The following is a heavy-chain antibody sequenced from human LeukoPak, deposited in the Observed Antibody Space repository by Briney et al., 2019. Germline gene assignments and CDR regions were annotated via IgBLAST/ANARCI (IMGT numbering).Heavy chain of an antibody. V-gene: IGHV3-23*01. Sequence: PEGSLRLSCAASGFTFSSYAMSWVRQAPGKGLEWVSAISGSGGSTYYADSVKGRFTISRDNSKNTLYLQMNSLRAEGTAVYYCAKRSEQWLVQLEYYFDYWGQGTLVTVSS. CDR3: AKRSEQWLVQLEYYFDY. CDR2: ISGSGGST. D-gene: IGHD6-19*01. J-gene: IGHJ4*02. CDR1: GFTFSSYA.